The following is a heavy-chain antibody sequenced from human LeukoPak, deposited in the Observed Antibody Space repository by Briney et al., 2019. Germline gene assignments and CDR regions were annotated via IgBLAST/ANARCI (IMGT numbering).Heavy chain of an antibody. V-gene: IGHV3-49*04. D-gene: IGHD1-14*01. Sequence: PGGSLRLSCTGSGFTFGDYSWSWVRQAPGRGLEWVGFITTNAYGGTTKYVASVKDRFTISRDDSKSIADLQMNSLKTEDTAVYYCIGEGTTDYWGQGSLVTVSS. CDR3: IGEGTTDY. J-gene: IGHJ4*02. CDR1: GFTFGDYS. CDR2: ITTNAYGGTT.